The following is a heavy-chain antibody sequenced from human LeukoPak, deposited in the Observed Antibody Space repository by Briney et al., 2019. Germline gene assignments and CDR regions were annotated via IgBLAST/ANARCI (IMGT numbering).Heavy chain of an antibody. CDR3: ARAASGCRDGPEDLDY. J-gene: IGHJ4*02. D-gene: IGHD5-24*01. Sequence: SETLSLTCTVSGGSISSYYWSWIRQPPGKGLEWIGYIYYSGSTNYNPSLKSRVTISVDTSKNQFSLKLSSVTAADTAVYYCARAASGCRDGPEDLDYWGQGTLVTVSS. V-gene: IGHV4-59*01. CDR1: GGSISSYY. CDR2: IYYSGST.